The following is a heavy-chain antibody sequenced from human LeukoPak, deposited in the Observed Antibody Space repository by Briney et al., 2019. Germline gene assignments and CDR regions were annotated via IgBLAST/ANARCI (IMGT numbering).Heavy chain of an antibody. Sequence: GGSLRLSCAASGFTFSSYWMHWVRQAPGQGLLWVSRIDTDGSRTGYADSAKGRFTISRDNAKNTLYLQMNNLRAEDTAVYYCTKDYGSGAYLDYWGQGTLVTVSS. D-gene: IGHD3-10*01. CDR1: GFTFSSYW. CDR2: IDTDGSRT. V-gene: IGHV3-74*01. J-gene: IGHJ4*02. CDR3: TKDYGSGAYLDY.